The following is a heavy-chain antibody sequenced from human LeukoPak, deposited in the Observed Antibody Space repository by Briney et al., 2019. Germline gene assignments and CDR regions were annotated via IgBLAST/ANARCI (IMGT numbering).Heavy chain of an antibody. V-gene: IGHV4-39*07. CDR1: GGSISGSSYY. Sequence: SETLSLTCTVSGGSISGSSYYWSWIRQPPRKGLEWIGEINHSGSTNYSPSLKSRVTISVDTSKNQFSLKLSSVTAADTAVYYCARLIWFGGAFDIWGQGTMVTVSS. CDR2: INHSGST. J-gene: IGHJ3*02. CDR3: ARLIWFGGAFDI. D-gene: IGHD3-10*01.